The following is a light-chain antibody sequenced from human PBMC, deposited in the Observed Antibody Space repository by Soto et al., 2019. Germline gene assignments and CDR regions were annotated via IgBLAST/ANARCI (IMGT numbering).Light chain of an antibody. CDR1: QSISSY. Sequence: DIHMTQAPSSLSASVGDRVTITCRASQSISSYLNWYQQKPGKAPKLLIYAASSLQSGVPSRFSGSGSGTDFTLTISSLQPEDFATYYCQQSYSTPLTFGGGSKVDIX. CDR2: AAS. V-gene: IGKV1-39*01. CDR3: QQSYSTPLT. J-gene: IGKJ4*01.